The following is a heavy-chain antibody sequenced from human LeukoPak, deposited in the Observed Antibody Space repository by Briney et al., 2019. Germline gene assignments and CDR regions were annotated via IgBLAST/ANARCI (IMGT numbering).Heavy chain of an antibody. Sequence: SETLSLTCTVSGGSISSSSYYWGWIHQPPGKGLEWIGSIYYSGSTYYNPSLKSRVTISVDTSKNQFSLKLSSVTAADTAVYYCAREATVYFDYWGQGTLVTVSS. V-gene: IGHV4-39*07. CDR2: IYYSGST. CDR3: AREATVYFDY. CDR1: GGSISSSSYY. D-gene: IGHD4-17*01. J-gene: IGHJ4*02.